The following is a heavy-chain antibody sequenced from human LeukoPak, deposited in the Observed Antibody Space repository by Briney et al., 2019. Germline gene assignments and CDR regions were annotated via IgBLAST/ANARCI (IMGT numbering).Heavy chain of an antibody. V-gene: IGHV3-48*03. D-gene: IGHD3-16*01. J-gene: IGHJ4*02. CDR1: GFTFSSYE. CDR3: AKGRGPSTFGALGG. CDR2: ISSSGSTI. Sequence: PGGSLRLSCAASGFTFSSYEMNWVRQAPGKGLEWVSYISSSGSTIYYADSVKGRFTISRDNTKSTLYLQMNSLRAEGTAVYYCAKGRGPSTFGALGGWGQGTLVTVSS.